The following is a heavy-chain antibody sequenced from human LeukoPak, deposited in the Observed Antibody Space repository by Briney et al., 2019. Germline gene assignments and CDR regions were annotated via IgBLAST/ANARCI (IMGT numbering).Heavy chain of an antibody. D-gene: IGHD3-9*01. Sequence: PSEPLTLTCAVSGGPISSSNWWSSVRQPPGKGLEWIGEIYRSGSTNYNPSLKSRVTISVDKSKNQFSLKLSSVTAADTAVYYWARLLVISAFDIWGQGTMVTVSS. CDR1: GGPISSSNW. CDR3: ARLLVISAFDI. CDR2: IYRSGST. V-gene: IGHV4-4*02. J-gene: IGHJ3*02.